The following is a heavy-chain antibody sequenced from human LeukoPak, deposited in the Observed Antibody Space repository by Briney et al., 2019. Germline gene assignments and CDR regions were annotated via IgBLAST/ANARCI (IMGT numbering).Heavy chain of an antibody. CDR2: IYYSGST. CDR1: GGSISSYY. Sequence: TETLSLTCTVSGGSISSYYWSWIRQPPGKGLEWIGYIYYSGSTNYNPSLKSRVTISVDTSKNQFSLKLSSVTAADTAVYYCAKGPFRSYYDSSGYCFDYWGQGTLVTVSS. D-gene: IGHD3-22*01. V-gene: IGHV4-59*08. J-gene: IGHJ4*02. CDR3: AKGPFRSYYDSSGYCFDY.